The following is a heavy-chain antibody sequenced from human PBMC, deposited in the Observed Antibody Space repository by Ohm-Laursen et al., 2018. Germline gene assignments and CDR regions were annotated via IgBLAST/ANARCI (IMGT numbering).Heavy chain of an antibody. CDR1: GFTFSSYA. D-gene: IGHD6-19*01. CDR2: ISGSGGST. V-gene: IGHV3-23*01. CDR3: ARDQGWVDY. Sequence: GSLRLSCTASGFTFSSYAMSWVRQAPGKGLEWVSAISGSGGSTYYADSVKGRFTISRDNAKNSLYLQMNSLRAEDTAVYYCARDQGWVDYWGQGTLVTVSS. J-gene: IGHJ4*02.